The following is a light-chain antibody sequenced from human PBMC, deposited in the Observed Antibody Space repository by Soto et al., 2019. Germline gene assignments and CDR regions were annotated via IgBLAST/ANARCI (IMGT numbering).Light chain of an antibody. CDR1: SSNIGAGYD. V-gene: IGLV1-40*01. CDR2: GNS. J-gene: IGLJ2*01. CDR3: QSYDSSLSGVV. Sequence: HSVLTQPPSVSGAPGQRVTISCTGSSSNIGAGYDVHWYQQLPGTAPKLLIYGNSNRPSGVPDRFSGSKSGTSASLAITGLQAEDAADYYCQSYDSSLSGVVFGGGTKVTVL.